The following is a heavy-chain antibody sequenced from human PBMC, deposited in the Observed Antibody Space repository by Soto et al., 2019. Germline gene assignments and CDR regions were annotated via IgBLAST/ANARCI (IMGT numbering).Heavy chain of an antibody. CDR1: GFSFSNYA. D-gene: IGHD6-19*01. Sequence: PGGSLRLSCAASGFSFSNYAMNWVRQAPGKGLEWVSVISGSGGSASYADSVQGRFTISRDNSNNTLYLQMNSLRAEDTAIYSCVREGSGWYSRRYFDFWGRGTMVTV. CDR2: ISGSGGSA. V-gene: IGHV3-23*01. CDR3: VREGSGWYSRRYFDF. J-gene: IGHJ3*01.